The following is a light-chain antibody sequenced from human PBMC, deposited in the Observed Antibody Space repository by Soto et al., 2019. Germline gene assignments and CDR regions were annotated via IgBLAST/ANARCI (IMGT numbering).Light chain of an antibody. J-gene: IGLJ3*02. Sequence: QAVATQEPSLTVSPGGTVTLTCGSSTGAVTSGHYPYWFQQKPGQAPRTLIFDTSIKHSWTPARFSGSLLGGKAALTLSGAQPEDEADYYCFLSYSGARPWVFGGGTKLTVL. V-gene: IGLV7-46*01. CDR1: TGAVTSGHY. CDR2: DTS. CDR3: FLSYSGARPWV.